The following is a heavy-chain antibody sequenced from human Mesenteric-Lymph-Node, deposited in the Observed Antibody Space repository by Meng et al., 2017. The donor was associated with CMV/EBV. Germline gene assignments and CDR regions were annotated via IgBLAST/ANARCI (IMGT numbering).Heavy chain of an antibody. V-gene: IGHV4-31*03. D-gene: IGHD1-1*01. J-gene: IGHJ4*02. Sequence: TVSGDSISRGNYYWTWIRQHPGKGLEWIGYIYHSGNTYYNPSLKSRVTISVDTSKNHFSLNLNSVTAADTAVYYCARRGRSNWYVDYWGQGTLVTVSS. CDR3: ARRGRSNWYVDY. CDR2: IYHSGNT. CDR1: GDSISRGNYY.